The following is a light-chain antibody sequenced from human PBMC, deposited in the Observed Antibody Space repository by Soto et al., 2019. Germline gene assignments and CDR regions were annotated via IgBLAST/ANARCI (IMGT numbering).Light chain of an antibody. Sequence: ILLTQTPAARSVCPGGRSTLSSRASQSVSSSLAWYQQKPGQSPRLLIYDTSNRATGIPARFSGSGYGTEFTLTIRSLEPEDFAVYYCQQRTNWRITFGQGTRLEI. V-gene: IGKV3-11*01. J-gene: IGKJ5*01. CDR3: QQRTNWRIT. CDR2: DTS. CDR1: QSVSSS.